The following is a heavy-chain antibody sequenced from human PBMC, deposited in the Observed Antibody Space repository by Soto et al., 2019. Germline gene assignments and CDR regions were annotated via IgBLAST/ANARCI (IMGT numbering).Heavy chain of an antibody. Sequence: GGSLRLSCAASGFTFSRYSMNWVRQALGKGLEWVSSISSTTNYIYYADSMKGRFTVSRDNAKNSVYLDMNSLSAEDTAVYYCARESEDLTSNFDYWGQGTLGTVSS. V-gene: IGHV3-21*01. CDR2: ISSTTNYI. CDR1: GFTFSRYS. CDR3: ARESEDLTSNFDY. J-gene: IGHJ4*02.